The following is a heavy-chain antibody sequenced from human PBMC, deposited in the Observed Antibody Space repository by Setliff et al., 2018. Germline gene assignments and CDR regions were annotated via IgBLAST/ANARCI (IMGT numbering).Heavy chain of an antibody. Sequence: SETLSLTCSVSVVSFKSHYWSWIRQSAGKGLEWIGRIYASGSTEYSPTLGSRVTISVDTSRNQFSLQLSSVTSADTAIYYCTKGRVGLAARAGYWGQGTLVTVLL. CDR2: IYASGST. CDR3: TKGRVGLAARAGY. V-gene: IGHV4-4*07. CDR1: VVSFKSHY. J-gene: IGHJ4*02. D-gene: IGHD1-26*01.